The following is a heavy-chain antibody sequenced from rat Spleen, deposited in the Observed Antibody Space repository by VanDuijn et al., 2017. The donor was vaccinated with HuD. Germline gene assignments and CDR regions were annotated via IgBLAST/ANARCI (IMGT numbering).Heavy chain of an antibody. V-gene: IGHV2-30*01. D-gene: IGHD1-11*01. CDR2: IGTGGST. CDR3: ARGGLTTEGRGYFDY. Sequence: QVQLKESGPGLVQPSQTLSLTCTVSGFSLTSYNVHWVRQPTGKGLEWMGVIGTGGSTDYNSTLKTRLSISRDTSKSQVFLKMNSLQTEDTATYYCARGGLTTEGRGYFDYWGQGVMVIVSS. CDR1: GFSLTSYN. J-gene: IGHJ2*01.